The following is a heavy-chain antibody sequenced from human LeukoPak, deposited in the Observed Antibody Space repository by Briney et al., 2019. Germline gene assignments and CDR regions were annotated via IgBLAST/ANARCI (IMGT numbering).Heavy chain of an antibody. CDR2: INHSGST. Sequence: SETLSLTCAVYGGSFSGYYWSWIRQPPGKGLEWIGEINHSGSTNYNPSLKRRVTISVDTSKNQFSLKLSSVTAADTAVYYCARYGDYAGPDYWGQGTLVTVSS. D-gene: IGHD4-17*01. V-gene: IGHV4-34*01. CDR1: GGSFSGYY. J-gene: IGHJ4*02. CDR3: ARYGDYAGPDY.